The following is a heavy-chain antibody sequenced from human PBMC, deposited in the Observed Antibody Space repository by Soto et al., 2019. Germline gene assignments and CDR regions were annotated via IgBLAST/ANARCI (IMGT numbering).Heavy chain of an antibody. D-gene: IGHD2-8*01. J-gene: IGHJ4*02. CDR1: GFIFDDYA. CDR3: VKDVESQHYDFTNFDS. CDR2: IDGNRATI. V-gene: IGHV3-9*01. Sequence: VRLSCVAAGFIFDDYAIHWVRQRPGKGLEWVAGIDGNRATIGYGDSVKGRFTLSRDNARNSVLLEMSRLRNDDSALYYCVKDVESQHYDFTNFDSWARGTQVTVSS.